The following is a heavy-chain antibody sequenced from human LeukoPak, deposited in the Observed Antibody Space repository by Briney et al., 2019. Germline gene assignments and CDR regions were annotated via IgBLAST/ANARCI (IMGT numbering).Heavy chain of an antibody. V-gene: IGHV5-51*01. Sequence: GDSLKISCKGYGYIFTTHWIGWVRQMPGRGLEWMGIIYPGDSDIRYSPSFKGQVTFSADKSISTAYLQWSSLKGSDTAMYYCARRDYYHGTSTLAACEYCGQGTLVSVSS. J-gene: IGHJ4*02. D-gene: IGHD3-22*01. CDR2: IYPGDSDI. CDR1: GYIFTTHW. CDR3: ARRDYYHGTSTLAACEY.